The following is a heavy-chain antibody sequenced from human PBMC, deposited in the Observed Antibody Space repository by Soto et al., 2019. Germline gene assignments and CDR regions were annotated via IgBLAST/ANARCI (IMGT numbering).Heavy chain of an antibody. J-gene: IGHJ3*02. CDR2: ISSSSSYI. CDR1: GFTFSSNS. D-gene: IGHD2-15*01. V-gene: IGHV3-21*01. CDR3: ARDPGGYCSCGSCYFGAFDI. Sequence: PGGSLKLSCAAPGFTFSSNSMTWARQAPGKGLECVSYISSSSSYIYYADSVKGRFTISRDNAKNSLYLQMNSLRAEDTAVYYCARDPGGYCSCGSCYFGAFDIWGQGTMVPVSS.